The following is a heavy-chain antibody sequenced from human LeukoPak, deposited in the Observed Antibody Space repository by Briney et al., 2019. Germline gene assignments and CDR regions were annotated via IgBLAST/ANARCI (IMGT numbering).Heavy chain of an antibody. CDR1: GYTFTSYY. Sequence: ASVKVSCKASGYTFTSYYMHWVRQAPGQGLEWMGIINPSGGSTSYAQKFQGRVTMTRDMSTSTVYMELSRLRSDDTAVYYCAREYSHFDYWGQGTLVTVSS. V-gene: IGHV1-46*01. J-gene: IGHJ4*02. CDR2: INPSGGST. D-gene: IGHD5-12*01. CDR3: AREYSHFDY.